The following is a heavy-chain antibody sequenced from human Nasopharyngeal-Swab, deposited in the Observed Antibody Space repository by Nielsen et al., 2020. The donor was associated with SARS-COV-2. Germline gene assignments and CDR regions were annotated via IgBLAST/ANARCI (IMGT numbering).Heavy chain of an antibody. CDR3: ARDPTVAGTWYFDY. CDR2: INSSGGST. Sequence: ASVKVSCKASGYSFTSYYMHWVRQAPGQGLEWMGIINSSGGSTSYAQKLQGRVTMTRDTSTSTVYMELSSLRSEDTAVYYCARDPTVAGTWYFDYRGQGTLVTVSS. V-gene: IGHV1-46*01. CDR1: GYSFTSYY. J-gene: IGHJ4*02. D-gene: IGHD6-19*01.